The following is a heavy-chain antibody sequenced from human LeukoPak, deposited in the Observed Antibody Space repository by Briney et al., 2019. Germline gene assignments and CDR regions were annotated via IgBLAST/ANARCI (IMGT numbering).Heavy chain of an antibody. CDR1: AFSFNTYS. CDR3: AKAPVTTCRGAYCYPFDY. Sequence: GGSLRLSCAASAFSFNTYSMNWLRQAPGKGLEWVSSISSSSSYIDYADSVKGRFTISRDSSKNTLFLQMNRLRPEDAAVYYCAKAPVTTCRGAYCYPFDYWGQGTLVTVSS. V-gene: IGHV3-21*04. CDR2: ISSSSSYI. D-gene: IGHD2-21*01. J-gene: IGHJ4*02.